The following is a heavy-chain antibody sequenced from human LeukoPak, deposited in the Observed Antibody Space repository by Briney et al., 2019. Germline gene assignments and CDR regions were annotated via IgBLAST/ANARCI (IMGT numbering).Heavy chain of an antibody. CDR1: GFTFSSYS. CDR2: ISSSSSYI. CDR3: ARAKYSSSSGIMGY. V-gene: IGHV3-21*01. J-gene: IGHJ4*02. Sequence: GGSLRLSCAASGFTFSSYSMNWVRQAPGKGLEWVSSISSSSSYIHYADSVKGRFTISRDNAKNSLYLQMNSLRAEDTAVYYCARAKYSSSSGIMGYWGQGTLVTVSS. D-gene: IGHD6-6*01.